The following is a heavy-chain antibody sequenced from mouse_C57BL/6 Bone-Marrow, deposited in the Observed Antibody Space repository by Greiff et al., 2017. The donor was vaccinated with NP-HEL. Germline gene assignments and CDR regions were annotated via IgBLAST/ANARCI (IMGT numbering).Heavy chain of an antibody. V-gene: IGHV1-26*01. Sequence: VQLHQSGPELVKPGASVKISCKASGYTFTDYYMNWVKQSHGKSLEWIGDINPNNGGTSYNQKFKGKATLTVDKSSSTAYMELRSLTSEDSAVYYCARRRHDGGYCDYWGQGTTLTVSS. J-gene: IGHJ2*01. CDR2: INPNNGGT. CDR3: ARRRHDGGYCDY. CDR1: GYTFTDYY. D-gene: IGHD2-14*01.